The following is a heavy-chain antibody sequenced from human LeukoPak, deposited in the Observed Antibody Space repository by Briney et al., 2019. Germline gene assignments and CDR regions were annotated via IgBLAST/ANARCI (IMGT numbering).Heavy chain of an antibody. CDR1: GGSISSGGYS. J-gene: IGHJ3*02. Sequence: PSETLSLTCTVSGGSISSGGYSWSWIRQHPGKGLEWIGYIYYSGSTYYNPSLKSRVTISVDTSKNQFSLKLSSVTAADTAVYYCARDLNYYDSSGNLSDAFDIWGQGTMVTVSS. V-gene: IGHV4-31*03. CDR2: IYYSGST. CDR3: ARDLNYYDSSGNLSDAFDI. D-gene: IGHD3-22*01.